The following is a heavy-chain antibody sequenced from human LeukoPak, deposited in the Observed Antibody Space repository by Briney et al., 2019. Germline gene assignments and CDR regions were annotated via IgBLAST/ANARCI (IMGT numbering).Heavy chain of an antibody. CDR1: GYTFTGYY. Sequence: GASVKVSCKASGYTFTGYYMHWVRQAPGQGLEWMGRINPNSGGTNYAQKFQGRVTMTRDTSISTAYMDLSRLRYDDTAVYYCARIDFWSGYYKFDYWGQGTLVTVSS. D-gene: IGHD3-3*01. V-gene: IGHV1-2*06. CDR3: ARIDFWSGYYKFDY. J-gene: IGHJ4*02. CDR2: INPNSGGT.